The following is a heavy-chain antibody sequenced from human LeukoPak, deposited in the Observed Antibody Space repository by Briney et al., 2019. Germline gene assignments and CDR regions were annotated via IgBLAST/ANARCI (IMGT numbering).Heavy chain of an antibody. D-gene: IGHD1-1*01. CDR1: GGSFSGYY. V-gene: IGHV4-34*01. Sequence: SETLSLTCAVYGGSFSGYYWSWIRQPPGKGLEWIGEINHSGSTNYNPSLKSRVTISVDTSKNQFSLKLSSVTAADTAVYYCARQEPQLDYFDYWGQGTLVTVSS. J-gene: IGHJ4*02. CDR2: INHSGST. CDR3: ARQEPQLDYFDY.